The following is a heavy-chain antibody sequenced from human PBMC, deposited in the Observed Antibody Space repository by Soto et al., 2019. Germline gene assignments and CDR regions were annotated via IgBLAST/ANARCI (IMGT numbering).Heavy chain of an antibody. CDR1: GYTFTGYY. Sequence: ASVKVSCKASGYTFTGYYMHWVRQAPGQGLEWMGWINPNSGGTNYAQKFQGWVTMTRDTSISTAYMELSRLGSDDTAVYYCARGRYDYVWGSYRPEYYFDYWGQGTLVTVSS. V-gene: IGHV1-2*04. D-gene: IGHD3-16*02. CDR2: INPNSGGT. CDR3: ARGRYDYVWGSYRPEYYFDY. J-gene: IGHJ4*02.